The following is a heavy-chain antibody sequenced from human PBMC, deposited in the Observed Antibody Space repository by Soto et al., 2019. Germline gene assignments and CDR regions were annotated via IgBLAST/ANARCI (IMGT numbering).Heavy chain of an antibody. CDR1: GFTFSSYA. CDR2: ISGSGGST. CDR3: AQPLRSPRYYDSSQDAFDI. Sequence: GGSLRLSCAASGFTFSSYAMSWVRQAPGKGLEWVSAISGSGGSTYYADSVKGRFTISRDNSKNTLYLQMNSLRAEDTAVYYCAQPLRSPRYYDSSQDAFDIWGQGTMVTVSS. D-gene: IGHD3-22*01. J-gene: IGHJ3*02. V-gene: IGHV3-23*01.